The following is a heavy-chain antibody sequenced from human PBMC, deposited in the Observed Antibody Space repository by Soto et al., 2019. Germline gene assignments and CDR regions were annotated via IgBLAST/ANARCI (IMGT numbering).Heavy chain of an antibody. Sequence: QVQLQESGPGLVKPSETLSLTCSVSGGSISSGSYYWTCIRQPPGKGLEWICYIYSSGGTSYNPSLKIRVTISVATSKNKFSLKLSSVTAADTAVYYCARDGDGYDHWGQGTLVTGSS. V-gene: IGHV4-61*01. CDR2: IYSSGGT. D-gene: IGHD5-12*01. CDR3: ARDGDGYDH. CDR1: GGSISSGSYY. J-gene: IGHJ1*01.